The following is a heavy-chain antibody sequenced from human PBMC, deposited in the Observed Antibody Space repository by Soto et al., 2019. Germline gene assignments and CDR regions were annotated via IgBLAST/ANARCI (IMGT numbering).Heavy chain of an antibody. CDR3: ATAFPPQYSYGPDPYYYYGMDV. J-gene: IGHJ6*02. CDR2: FDPEDGET. V-gene: IGHV1-24*01. CDR1: GYTLTELS. D-gene: IGHD5-18*01. Sequence: ASVKVSCKVSGYTLTELSMHWVRQAPGKGLEWMGGFDPEDGETIYAQKFQGRVTMTEDTSTDTAYMELSSLRSEDTAVYYCATAFPPQYSYGPDPYYYYGMDVWGQGTTVTVSS.